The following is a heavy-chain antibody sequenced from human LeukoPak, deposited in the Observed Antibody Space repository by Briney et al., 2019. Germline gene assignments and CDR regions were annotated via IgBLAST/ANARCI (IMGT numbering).Heavy chain of an antibody. CDR3: ARGAYSSGWYNNWFDP. CDR2: IYYSGST. CDR1: GGSISSSSYY. J-gene: IGHJ5*02. V-gene: IGHV4-39*01. Sequence: SETLSLTCTVSGGSISSSSYYWGWIRQPPGKGLEWIGSIYYSGSTYYNPSLKSRVTISVDTSKNQFSLKLSSVTAADTAVYYCARGAYSSGWYNNWFDPWGQGTLVTVSS. D-gene: IGHD6-19*01.